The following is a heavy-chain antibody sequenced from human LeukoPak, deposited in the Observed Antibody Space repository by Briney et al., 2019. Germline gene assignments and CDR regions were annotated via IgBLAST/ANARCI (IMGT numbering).Heavy chain of an antibody. V-gene: IGHV3-23*01. J-gene: IGHJ4*02. CDR2: ISGGGGDT. CDR1: GFTFSSYA. CDR3: AKDGRATITFDY. D-gene: IGHD5-24*01. Sequence: QPGGSLRLSCGASGFTFSSYATSWVRQAPGKGLEWVSVISGGGGDTFYADSVKGRFTISRDNSKNTLYLQMNSLRAEDTAVYYCAKDGRATITFDYWGQGTLVTVSS.